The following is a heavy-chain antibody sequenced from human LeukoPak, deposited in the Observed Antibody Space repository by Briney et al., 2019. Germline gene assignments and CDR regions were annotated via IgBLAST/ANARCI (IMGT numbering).Heavy chain of an antibody. CDR1: GYTFTSYD. J-gene: IGHJ4*02. V-gene: IGHV1-18*01. CDR2: ISAYNGNT. Sequence: GASVKVSCKASGYTFTSYDINWVRQATGQGLEWMGWISAYNGNTNYAQKLQGRVTMTTDTSTSTAYMELRSLRSDDTAVYYCARVVPPYSSDCDYWGQGTLVTVSS. D-gene: IGHD6-19*01. CDR3: ARVVPPYSSDCDY.